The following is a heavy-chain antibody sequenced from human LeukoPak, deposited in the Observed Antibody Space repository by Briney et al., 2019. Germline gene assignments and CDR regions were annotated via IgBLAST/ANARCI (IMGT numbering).Heavy chain of an antibody. J-gene: IGHJ6*02. V-gene: IGHV4-30-4*01. CDR3: AREFYGSGSNAPYYYYYGMDV. CDR1: GASIDSGDYS. CDR2: VFYSGCA. Sequence: SETLSLTCTVSGASIDSGDYSWSWIRQPPGKGLEWIAYVFYSGCAYYNPSLKSRLIISVDTSKNQFSLKLSSVTAADTAVYYCAREFYGSGSNAPYYYYYGMDVWGRGTTVTVSS. D-gene: IGHD3-10*01.